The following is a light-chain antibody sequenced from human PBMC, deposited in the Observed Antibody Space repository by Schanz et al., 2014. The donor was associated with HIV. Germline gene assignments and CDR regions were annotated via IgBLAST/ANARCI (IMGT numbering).Light chain of an antibody. Sequence: QSVLTQPPSASGSPGQSVTISCTGTSSDVGGYNYVSWYQQHPGKAPKLMIYEVSERPSGVPDRFSGSKSGNTASLTVSGLQADDEADYYCSSYAATSNLWVFGGGTKLTVL. CDR2: EVS. CDR3: SSYAATSNLWV. J-gene: IGLJ3*02. V-gene: IGLV2-8*01. CDR1: SSDVGGYNY.